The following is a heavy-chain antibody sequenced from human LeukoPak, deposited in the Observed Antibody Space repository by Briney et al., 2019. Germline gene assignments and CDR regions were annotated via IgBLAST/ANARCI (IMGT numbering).Heavy chain of an antibody. J-gene: IGHJ4*02. Sequence: TLSLTCTVSGGSISSYYWSWIRQPPGKGLEWIGYIYYSGSTNYNPSLKSRVTISVDTSKNQFSLKLSSVTAADTAVYYCARHSGYDYADYWGQGTLVTVSS. CDR3: ARHSGYDYADY. CDR2: IYYSGST. D-gene: IGHD5-12*01. CDR1: GGSISSYY. V-gene: IGHV4-59*08.